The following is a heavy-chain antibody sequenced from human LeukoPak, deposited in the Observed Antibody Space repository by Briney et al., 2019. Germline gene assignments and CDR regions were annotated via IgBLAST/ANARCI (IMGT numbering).Heavy chain of an antibody. Sequence: ASVKVSCKAFGYGFTSYCIHWVRQAPGQGLEWMGIINPSVGGTTYARKFQGRVTMTRDTSTSTVYMELSSLRSEDTAVYYCARHGSGRYYPAEGRVDYWGQGTLVTVSS. V-gene: IGHV1-46*03. J-gene: IGHJ4*02. CDR2: INPSVGGT. D-gene: IGHD3-10*01. CDR1: GYGFTSYC. CDR3: ARHGSGRYYPAEGRVDY.